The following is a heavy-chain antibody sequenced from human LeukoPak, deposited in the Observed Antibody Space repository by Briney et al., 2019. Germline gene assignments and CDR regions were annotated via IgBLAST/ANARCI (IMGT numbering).Heavy chain of an antibody. Sequence: ASVKVSCKASGYTFTGYYMHWVRQGPRQGLEWMGWINPNNGGTNYAQKFQGRVTMTRDTSISTAYMELSRLRSDDTAVYYCAASSGSGAFDIWGQGTMVTVSS. D-gene: IGHD6-19*01. CDR1: GYTFTGYY. V-gene: IGHV1-2*02. CDR3: AASSGSGAFDI. J-gene: IGHJ3*02. CDR2: INPNNGGT.